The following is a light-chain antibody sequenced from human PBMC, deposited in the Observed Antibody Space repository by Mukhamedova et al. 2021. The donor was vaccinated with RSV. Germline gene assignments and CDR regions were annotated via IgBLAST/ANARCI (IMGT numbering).Light chain of an antibody. Sequence: WYQRRVHGKAPNLLNYGASTLASGVPSRFSGSGSGTDFTLTISSMRPEDFATYYCQQSYTTRWTFGQGTKVEIK. CDR2: GAS. V-gene: IGKV1-39*01. CDR3: QQSYTTRWT. J-gene: IGKJ1*01.